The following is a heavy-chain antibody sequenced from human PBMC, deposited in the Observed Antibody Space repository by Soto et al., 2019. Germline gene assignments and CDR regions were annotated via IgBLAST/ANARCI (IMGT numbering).Heavy chain of an antibody. CDR3: AKDLDYYGSGSYSMDV. Sequence: GGSLRLSCAASGFTFSSYAMSWVRQAPGKGLEWVSAISGSGGSTYYADSVKGRFTNSRDNSKNTLYLQMNSLRAEDTAVYYCAKDLDYYGSGSYSMDVWGQGTTVTVSS. CDR1: GFTFSSYA. D-gene: IGHD3-10*01. V-gene: IGHV3-23*01. J-gene: IGHJ6*02. CDR2: ISGSGGST.